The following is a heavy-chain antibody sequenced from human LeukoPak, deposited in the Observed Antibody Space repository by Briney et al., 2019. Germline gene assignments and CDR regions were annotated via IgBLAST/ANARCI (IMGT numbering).Heavy chain of an antibody. D-gene: IGHD4-17*01. J-gene: IGHJ3*02. V-gene: IGHV1-3*01. CDR2: INAGNGNT. CDR1: GYTFTSYA. Sequence: ASVKVSCKASGYTFTSYAMHWVRQAPGQRLEWMGWINAGNGNTKYSQKFQGRVTITRDTSASTAYMELSSLRSEDTAVYYCARDLWVTTWALGIWGQGTVVTVSS. CDR3: ARDLWVTTWALGI.